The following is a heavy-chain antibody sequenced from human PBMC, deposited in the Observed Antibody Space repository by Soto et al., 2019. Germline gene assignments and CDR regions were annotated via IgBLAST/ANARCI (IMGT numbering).Heavy chain of an antibody. Sequence: SETLYLTCTVSGGSISSGGYYWSWIRQHPGKGLEWIGYIYHSGSTYYNPSLKSRVTISVDRSKNQFSLKLSSVTAADTAVYYCARRRGFPYYYGMDVWGQGTTVTVSS. D-gene: IGHD5-12*01. V-gene: IGHV4-30-2*01. CDR1: GGSISSGGYY. J-gene: IGHJ6*02. CDR2: IYHSGST. CDR3: ARRRGFPYYYGMDV.